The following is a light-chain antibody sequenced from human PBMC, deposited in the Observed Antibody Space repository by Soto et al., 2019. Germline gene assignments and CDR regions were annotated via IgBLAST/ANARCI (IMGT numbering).Light chain of an antibody. CDR1: LDINVY. V-gene: IGKV1-39*01. J-gene: IGKJ2*03. CDR3: QHGYVAPYS. CDR2: SAS. Sequence: DIQMTQSPSTVSASIGDTVTITCRASLDINVYLNWYQQKPGEVPKLLIYSASTLHSGVPSSFTGSGSETDFTLTIRSLPPEDFATYYCQHGYVAPYSFGQGTKVDI.